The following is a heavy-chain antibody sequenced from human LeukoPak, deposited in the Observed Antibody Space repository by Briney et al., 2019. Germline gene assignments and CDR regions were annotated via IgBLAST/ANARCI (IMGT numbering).Heavy chain of an antibody. CDR1: GFSFSAYG. V-gene: IGHV3-21*01. CDR3: ARDGSGYY. Sequence: GGSLRLSCAASGFSFSAYGVHWVRQAPGKGLEWVSSISSSSSYIYYADSVKGRFTISRDNAKNSLYLQMNSLRAEDTAVYYCARDGSGYYWGQGTLVTVSS. D-gene: IGHD3-22*01. CDR2: ISSSSSYI. J-gene: IGHJ4*02.